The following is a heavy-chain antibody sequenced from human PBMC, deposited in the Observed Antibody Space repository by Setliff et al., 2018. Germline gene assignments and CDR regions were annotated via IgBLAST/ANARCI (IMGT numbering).Heavy chain of an antibody. CDR3: AKNGFGVVALGVNNWFDP. CDR2: ISGSGGST. J-gene: IGHJ5*02. D-gene: IGHD3-10*01. CDR1: GFTFSSYE. Sequence: PGGSLRLSCAVSGFTFSSYEMSWVRQAPGKGLEWVSAISGSGGSTYYADSVKGRFTISRDNSKNTLYLQMNSLRAEDTAVYYCAKNGFGVVALGVNNWFDPWGQGTLVTVSS. V-gene: IGHV3-23*01.